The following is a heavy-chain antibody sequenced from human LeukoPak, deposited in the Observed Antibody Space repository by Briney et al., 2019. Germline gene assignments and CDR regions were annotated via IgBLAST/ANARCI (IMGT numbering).Heavy chain of an antibody. CDR3: ARDTTIVLMVYAPYHDAFDI. CDR2: ISAYNGNT. CDR1: GYTFTSYG. D-gene: IGHD2-8*01. Sequence: ASVKVSCKASGYTFTSYGISWVRQAPGQGLEWMGWISAYNGNTNYAQKLQGRVTMTTDTSTSTAYMELRSLRSDDTAVYYCARDTTIVLMVYAPYHDAFDIWGQGTMVTVSS. V-gene: IGHV1-18*01. J-gene: IGHJ3*02.